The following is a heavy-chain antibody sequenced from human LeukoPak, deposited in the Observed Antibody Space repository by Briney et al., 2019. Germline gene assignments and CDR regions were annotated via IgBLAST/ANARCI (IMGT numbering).Heavy chain of an antibody. CDR1: GFSFDDYA. J-gene: IGHJ4*02. Sequence: SGGSLRLSCAASGFSFDDYAMHWVRQAPGKGLEWVSGISWNSGIIVYADSVKGRFTISRDNAKNSLYLQMNSLRAEDTALYYCARDVHYYDSYGCFDFWGQGTLVTVSS. CDR2: ISWNSGII. CDR3: ARDVHYYDSYGCFDF. D-gene: IGHD3-22*01. V-gene: IGHV3-9*01.